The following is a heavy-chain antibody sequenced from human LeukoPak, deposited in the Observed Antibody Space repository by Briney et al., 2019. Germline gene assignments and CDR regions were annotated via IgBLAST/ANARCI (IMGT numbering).Heavy chain of an antibody. D-gene: IGHD6-19*01. J-gene: IGHJ3*01. V-gene: IGHV3-30*18. CDR1: GFSFSSYG. CDR2: ISYDGSNK. CDR3: AKLGYSSGWYDFQIDAFDF. Sequence: GESLRLSCAASGFSFSSYGMHWVRQAPGKGLEWVAVISYDGSNKFYADSVKGRFTISRDNSKNTLYLQMNSLRAEDTAVYYCAKLGYSSGWYDFQIDAFDFWGQGTMVTVSS.